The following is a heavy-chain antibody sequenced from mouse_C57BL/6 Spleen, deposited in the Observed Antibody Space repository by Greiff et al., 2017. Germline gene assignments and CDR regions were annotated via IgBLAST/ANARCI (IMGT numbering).Heavy chain of an antibody. CDR2: IDPETGGT. V-gene: IGHV1-15*01. J-gene: IGHJ3*01. CDR1: GYTFTDYE. Sequence: QVHVKQSGAELVRPGASVTLSCKASGYTFTDYEMHWVKQTPVHGLEWIGAIDPETGGTAYNQKFKGKAILTVYKSSSTASIELRSLSSGASAVYYCTGDAFAYWGQGTLVTVSA. CDR3: TGDAFAY.